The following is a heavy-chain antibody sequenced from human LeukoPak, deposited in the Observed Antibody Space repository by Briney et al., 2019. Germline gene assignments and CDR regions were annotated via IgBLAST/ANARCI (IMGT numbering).Heavy chain of an antibody. V-gene: IGHV1-46*01. CDR3: ARDRPRTIFGVVSLMDV. CDR2: INPSGGST. J-gene: IGHJ6*03. D-gene: IGHD3-3*01. CDR1: GYTFTSYY. Sequence: ASVKVSCKASGYTFTSYYMHWVRQAPGQGLEWMGIINPSGGSTSYAQKFQGRVTLTRDMSTSTDYLELSSLRSEDTSVYYCARDRPRTIFGVVSLMDVWGKGTTVTVSS.